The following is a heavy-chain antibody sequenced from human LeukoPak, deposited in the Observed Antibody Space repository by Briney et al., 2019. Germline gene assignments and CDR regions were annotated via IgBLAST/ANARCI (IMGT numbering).Heavy chain of an antibody. CDR3: ARDRYYGPDY. CDR2: ISDSSSFI. V-gene: IGHV3-48*02. J-gene: IGHJ4*02. CDR1: GFTFSGTA. D-gene: IGHD3-10*01. Sequence: GSLRLSCEASGFTFSGTAMDWVRQAPGKGLEWIAYISDSSSFIFYVDSVRGRFTISRDNAKNSLYLQVDSLSDEDTAVYYCARDRYYGPDYWGQGTLVTVSS.